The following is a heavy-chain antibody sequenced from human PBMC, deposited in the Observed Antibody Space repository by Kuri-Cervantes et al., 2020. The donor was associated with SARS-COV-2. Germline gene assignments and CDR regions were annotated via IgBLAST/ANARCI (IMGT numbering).Heavy chain of an antibody. Sequence: ASVKVSCKVSGYTLTELSMHWVRQAPGQGLEWMGWINPTSGGTNYAQKFQGRVTMTRDTSISTAYMELSRLRSDDTAVYYCARGDVVVPAAIRSLVWCGMDVWGQGTTVTVSS. V-gene: IGHV1-2*02. J-gene: IGHJ6*02. D-gene: IGHD2-2*01. CDR1: GYTLTELS. CDR2: INPTSGGT. CDR3: ARGDVVVPAAIRSLVWCGMDV.